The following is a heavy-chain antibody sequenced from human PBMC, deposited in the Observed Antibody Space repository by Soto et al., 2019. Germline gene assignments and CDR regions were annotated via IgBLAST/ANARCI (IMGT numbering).Heavy chain of an antibody. CDR1: GYTFASYD. CDR3: ARDCCTSPYCYFDHDMDV. V-gene: IGHV1-8*01. CDR2: MNPNSGNT. D-gene: IGHD2-2*01. Sequence: ASVKVSCKASGYTFASYDINWVRQATGRGLEWMGWMNPNSGNTGYAQKFQGRVTMTRNTSMSTAYMELSSLRSEDTAVYYCARDCCTSPYCYFDHDMDVWGQGPPVTVPS. J-gene: IGHJ6*02.